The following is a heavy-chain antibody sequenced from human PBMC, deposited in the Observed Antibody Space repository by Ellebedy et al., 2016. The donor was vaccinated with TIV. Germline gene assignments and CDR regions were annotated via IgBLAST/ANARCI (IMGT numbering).Heavy chain of an antibody. Sequence: GSLRLTCTVSGDSISRSSYYWGWIRQPPGKGLEWIGSIYYTGSTDYNPSLKSRVAISADTSKNQFSLRLSSVTAADTAVYHCARWFGELLYVRWFDPWGQGTLVTVSS. V-gene: IGHV4-39*01. J-gene: IGHJ5*02. CDR2: IYYTGST. CDR1: GDSISRSSYY. CDR3: ARWFGELLYVRWFDP. D-gene: IGHD3-10*01.